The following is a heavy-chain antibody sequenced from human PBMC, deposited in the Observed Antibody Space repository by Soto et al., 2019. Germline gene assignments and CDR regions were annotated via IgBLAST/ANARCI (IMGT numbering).Heavy chain of an antibody. CDR1: GGTVSSYA. D-gene: IGHD4-17*01. Sequence: GASVTVSCKSTGGTVSSYAISELRQPPGQELEWMGVIIPIFGTANYTQRLQGRLTSTRDTSSSKVYMQLSNQRSEHAPVYYCARGDYESAFDIWGQGTMVTVSS. CDR2: IIPIFGTA. V-gene: IGHV1-69*05. J-gene: IGHJ3*02. CDR3: ARGDYESAFDI.